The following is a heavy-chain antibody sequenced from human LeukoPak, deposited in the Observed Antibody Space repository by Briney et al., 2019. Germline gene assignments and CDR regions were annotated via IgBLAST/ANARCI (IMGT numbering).Heavy chain of an antibody. D-gene: IGHD5-12*01. J-gene: IGHJ4*02. CDR2: ISSSGDTI. Sequence: GGSLRLSCAASGFTFSDYYMSWIRQAPGKGLEWVSYISSSGDTIYYADSVKGRFTISRDNAKNSLDLQMSSLRVEDTAVYYCARENHIVFSYWGQGTLVTVSS. CDR3: ARENHIVFSY. V-gene: IGHV3-11*01. CDR1: GFTFSDYY.